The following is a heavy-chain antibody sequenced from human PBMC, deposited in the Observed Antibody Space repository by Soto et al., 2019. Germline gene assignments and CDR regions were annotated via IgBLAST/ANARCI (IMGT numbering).Heavy chain of an antibody. V-gene: IGHV4-39*01. CDR3: ARHVIEGIAVAGPTYYYYGMDV. Sequence: PSETLSLTCTVSGGSISSSSYYWGWIRQPPGKGLEWIGSIYYSGSTYYNPSLKSRVTISVDTSKNQFSLKLSSVTAADTAVYYCARHVIEGIAVAGPTYYYYGMDVWGQGTTVTVSS. J-gene: IGHJ6*02. CDR2: IYYSGST. D-gene: IGHD6-19*01. CDR1: GGSISSSSYY.